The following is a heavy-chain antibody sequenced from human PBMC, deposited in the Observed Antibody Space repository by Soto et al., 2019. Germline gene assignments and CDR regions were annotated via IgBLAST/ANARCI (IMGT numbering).Heavy chain of an antibody. J-gene: IGHJ6*02. CDR2: IDPSDSYT. CDR3: ARRVVWFGDLSNGMDV. CDR1: GDSFTSYW. D-gene: IGHD3-10*01. Sequence: LXESLIISCKGSGDSFTSYWISWVRQMPGKGLEWMGRIDPSDSYTNYSPSFQGHVTISADKSISTAYLQWSSLKASDTAMYYCARRVVWFGDLSNGMDVWGQGTTVTVSS. V-gene: IGHV5-10-1*01.